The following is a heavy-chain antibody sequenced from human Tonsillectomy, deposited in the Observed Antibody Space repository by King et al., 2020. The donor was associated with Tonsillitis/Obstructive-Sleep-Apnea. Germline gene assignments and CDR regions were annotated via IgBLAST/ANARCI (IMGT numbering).Heavy chain of an antibody. CDR1: GFIFNTSA. D-gene: IGHD1-1*01. V-gene: IGHV1-58*01. CDR3: AADGRGTTMAYYYYYRMDV. Sequence: QLVQSGPEVQKPGTSVKVSCKASGFIFNTSAVQWVRQARGQPLEWIGWIVVGSGYTNYAQKFQERVIITRDMSTRTAYMELISLRSEDTAVYYCAADGRGTTMAYYYYYRMDVWGKGTTVTVSS. CDR2: IVVGSGYT. J-gene: IGHJ6*04.